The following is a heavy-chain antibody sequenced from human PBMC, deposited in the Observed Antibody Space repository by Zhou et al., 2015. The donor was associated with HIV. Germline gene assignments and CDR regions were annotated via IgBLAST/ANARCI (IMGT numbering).Heavy chain of an antibody. J-gene: IGHJ6*03. D-gene: IGHD3-10*01. CDR2: IIPIFGTA. V-gene: IGHV1-69*01. CDR3: ASTGSGANYYYYYYMDV. Sequence: QVQLVQSGAEVKKPGSSVKVSCKASGGTFSSYAISWVRQAPGQGLEWMGGIIPIFGTANYAQKFQGRVTITADESTSTAYMELSSLRSEDTAVYYCASTGSGANYYYYYYMDVWGKGTTVTVSS. CDR1: GGTFSSYA.